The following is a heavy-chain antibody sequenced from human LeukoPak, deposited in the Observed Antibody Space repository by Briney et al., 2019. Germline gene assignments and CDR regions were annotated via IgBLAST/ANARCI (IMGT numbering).Heavy chain of an antibody. J-gene: IGHJ3*01. CDR2: INTNSGDT. CDR1: GFTVTGYN. D-gene: IGHD2-21*02. CDR3: ARVRSSDLPV. V-gene: IGHV1-2*02. Sequence: ASVKVSCKASGFTVTGYNIHWVRQAPGQGLEWMGWINTNSGDTKYAQKFQGRVTMTRDTSIITAYMELSGLTSDDTAVYYCARVRSSDLPVWGQGQWSPSLQ.